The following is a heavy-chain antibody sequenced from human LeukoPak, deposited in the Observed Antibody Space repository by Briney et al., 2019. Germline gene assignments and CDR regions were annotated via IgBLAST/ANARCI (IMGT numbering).Heavy chain of an antibody. CDR2: IYYSGST. CDR3: ARHRLWSSPVGAFDI. V-gene: IGHV4-39*01. D-gene: IGHD4-23*01. J-gene: IGHJ3*02. CDR1: GGSISSSSYY. Sequence: SETLSLTCTVSGGSISSSSYYWGWIRQPPGKGLEWIGSIYYSGSTYYNPSLKSRVTISVDTSKNQFSLKLSSVTAADTAVYYCARHRLWSSPVGAFDIWGQGTMVTVSS.